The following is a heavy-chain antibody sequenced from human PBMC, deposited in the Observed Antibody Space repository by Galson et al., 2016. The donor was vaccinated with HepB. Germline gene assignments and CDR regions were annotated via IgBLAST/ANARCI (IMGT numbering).Heavy chain of an antibody. J-gene: IGHJ6*02. D-gene: IGHD3-3*01. CDR2: ISYDEKKN. CDR3: AKDNYDFWSAFYIVDLEGGMDV. CDR1: GFSFSSYG. Sequence: SLRLSCAASGFSFSSYGMHWVRQAPGKGLEWVAVISYDEKKNSYADSVKGRFTISRDNSKNTLYLHMNSLRAEDTAVYYCAKDNYDFWSAFYIVDLEGGMDVWGQGTTVTVSS. V-gene: IGHV3-30*18.